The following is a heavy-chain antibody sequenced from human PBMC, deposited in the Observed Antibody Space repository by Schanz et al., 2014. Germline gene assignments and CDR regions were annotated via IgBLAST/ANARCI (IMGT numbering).Heavy chain of an antibody. V-gene: IGHV1-69*09. D-gene: IGHD6-13*01. Sequence: QVQLVQSGAELRKPGTSVTVSCKTSGYTFSNDDINWVRQGIGQGPEWMGRIIPILGIANYAQNFQGRVTITADKSTSTAYMELTSLRSEDTAVYYCARDGVDAAAGGNYWGQGTLXTVSS. CDR1: GYTFSNDD. CDR3: ARDGVDAAAGGNY. CDR2: IIPILGIA. J-gene: IGHJ4*02.